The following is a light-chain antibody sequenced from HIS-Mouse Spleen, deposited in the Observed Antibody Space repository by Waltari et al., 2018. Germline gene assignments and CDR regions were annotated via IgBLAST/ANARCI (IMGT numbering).Light chain of an antibody. CDR2: EVS. CDR3: SSYTSSSTF. J-gene: IGLJ1*01. V-gene: IGLV2-14*02. CDR1: SSDVGSYNL. Sequence: QSALTQPASVSGSPGQSIPISCTGPSSDVGSYNLVSWYQQHPGKAPKLMIYEVSNRPSGVSNRFSGSKSGNTASLTISGLQAEDEADYYCSSYTSSSTFFGTGTKVTVL.